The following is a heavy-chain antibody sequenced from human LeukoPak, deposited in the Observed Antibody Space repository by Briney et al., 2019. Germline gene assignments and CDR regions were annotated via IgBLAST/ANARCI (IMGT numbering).Heavy chain of an antibody. D-gene: IGHD3-22*01. J-gene: IGHJ4*02. CDR2: ISGSGGST. CDR1: GFTCSSYA. Sequence: EGSLRPSCAASGFTCSSYAMSWVRQAPGKGLEWVSAISGSGGSTYYADSVKGRFTISRDNSKHTLYLQMNSLRAEDTAVYYCAKRVYDSSGYYWDYWGQGTLVTVSS. V-gene: IGHV3-23*01. CDR3: AKRVYDSSGYYWDY.